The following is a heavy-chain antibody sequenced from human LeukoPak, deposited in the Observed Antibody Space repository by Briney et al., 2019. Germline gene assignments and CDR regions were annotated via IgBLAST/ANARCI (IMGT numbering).Heavy chain of an antibody. CDR1: GLTFSNSV. D-gene: IGHD2-2*01. Sequence: PGGSLRLSCTASGLTFSNSVMSWVRQAPGKGLEWVSTISGSGGSTYYADSVKGRFTISRDNSKNTLYLQMNSLRAEDTAVYYCAKEYAMYYFDYWGQGTLVTVSS. CDR2: ISGSGGST. V-gene: IGHV3-23*01. J-gene: IGHJ4*02. CDR3: AKEYAMYYFDY.